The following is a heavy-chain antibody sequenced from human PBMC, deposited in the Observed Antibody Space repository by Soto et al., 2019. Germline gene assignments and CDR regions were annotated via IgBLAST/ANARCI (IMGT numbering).Heavy chain of an antibody. V-gene: IGHV1-2*02. CDR2: INPNSGGT. Sequence: VASVKVSCKASGYTFTGYYMHWVRQAPGQGLEWMGWINPNSGGTNYAQKFQGRVTMTRDTSISTAYMELSRLRSDDTAVYYCATTHTYSSSSPYWGQGTLVTVSS. CDR3: ATTHTYSSSSPY. D-gene: IGHD6-6*01. CDR1: GYTFTGYY. J-gene: IGHJ4*02.